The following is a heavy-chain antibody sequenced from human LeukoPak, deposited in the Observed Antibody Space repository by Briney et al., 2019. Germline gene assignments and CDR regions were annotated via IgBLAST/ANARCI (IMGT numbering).Heavy chain of an antibody. V-gene: IGHV3-66*01. J-gene: IGHJ4*02. CDR3: ARVEAGRFGELLEALDY. Sequence: GGSLRLSCVVSGFIVSSNYMSWVRQAPGKGLEWVSIIYSSGSTYYADSVKGRFTISRDNSKNTLYLQMNSLRAEDTAVYYCARVEAGRFGELLEALDYWGQGTLVTVSS. CDR1: GFIVSSNY. D-gene: IGHD3-10*01. CDR2: IYSSGST.